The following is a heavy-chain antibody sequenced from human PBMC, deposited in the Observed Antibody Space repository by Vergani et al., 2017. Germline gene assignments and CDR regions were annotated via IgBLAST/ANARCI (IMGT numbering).Heavy chain of an antibody. CDR2: IYYSGST. CDR3: ARVSMVRGVIYYYYGMDV. D-gene: IGHD3-10*01. Sequence: QVQLQESGPGLVKPSQTLSLTCTVSGGSISSGDYYWSWIRPPPGKGLEGIGYIYYSGSTYYNPSLTSRVTISVDTSKNQFSLKLSSVTAADTAVYYCARVSMVRGVIYYYYGMDVWGQGTTVTVSS. V-gene: IGHV4-30-4*08. CDR1: GGSISSGDYY. J-gene: IGHJ6*02.